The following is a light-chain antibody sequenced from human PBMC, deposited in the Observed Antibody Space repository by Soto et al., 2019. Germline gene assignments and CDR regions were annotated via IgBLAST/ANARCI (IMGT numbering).Light chain of an antibody. CDR2: AAS. Sequence: AIRMTQSPSSLSASTGDRVTITCRASQGISSYLAWYQQKPGKAPKLLIYAASTLQSGVPSRFSGGGSGTDFTLTISCLQSEDFATYYCQQYYSYPQKTFGQGTKVDIK. V-gene: IGKV1-8*01. CDR1: QGISSY. J-gene: IGKJ1*01. CDR3: QQYYSYPQKT.